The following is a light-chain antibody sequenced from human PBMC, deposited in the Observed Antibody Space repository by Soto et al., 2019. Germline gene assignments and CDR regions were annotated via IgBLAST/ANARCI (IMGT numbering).Light chain of an antibody. J-gene: IGKJ2*01. CDR1: QSITNS. Sequence: DLQMTQSPSSLSPSVGDRVTITCRASQSITNSLNWFQRKPGKAPNLLSYAASTLKSGVPSRFSGSASGTDFTLTITSLQPEDFATYYCQQGYSTPYTFGQGTNLEI. CDR2: AAS. CDR3: QQGYSTPYT. V-gene: IGKV1-39*01.